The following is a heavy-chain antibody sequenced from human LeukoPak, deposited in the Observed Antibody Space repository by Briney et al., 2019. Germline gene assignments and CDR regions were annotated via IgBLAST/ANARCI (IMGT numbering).Heavy chain of an antibody. V-gene: IGHV4-59*01. CDR3: AREEGGGATLFDY. J-gene: IGHJ4*02. Sequence: KPSETLSLTCTVSGGSISSYYWSWIRQPPGKGLEWIGYIYYSGSTNYNPPLKSRVTISVDTSKNQFSLKLSSVTAADTAVYYCAREEGGGATLFDYWGQGTLVTVSS. D-gene: IGHD1-26*01. CDR1: GGSISSYY. CDR2: IYYSGST.